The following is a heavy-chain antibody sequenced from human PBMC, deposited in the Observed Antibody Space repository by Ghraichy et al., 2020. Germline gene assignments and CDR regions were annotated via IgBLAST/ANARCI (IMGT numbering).Heavy chain of an antibody. CDR1: GFTFSTYS. J-gene: IGHJ3*01. V-gene: IGHV3-48*01. D-gene: IGHD1-1*01. Sequence: ETLSLTCAASGFTFSTYSMNWVRQAPGKGLEWVAHISSRVGTIYYADSLKGRFTISRTTAKNSLHLQMNSLSVDDTAVYYCARVLPGYLGAFDVWGQGTMVTVSS. CDR2: ISSRVGTI. CDR3: ARVLPGYLGAFDV.